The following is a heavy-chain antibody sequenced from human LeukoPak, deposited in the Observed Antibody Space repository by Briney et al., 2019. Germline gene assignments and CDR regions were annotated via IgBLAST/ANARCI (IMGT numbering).Heavy chain of an antibody. CDR2: ISGSGGST. J-gene: IGHJ4*02. CDR1: GFTFSSYG. V-gene: IGHV3-23*01. Sequence: GGSLRLSCAASGFTFSSYGMSWVRQAPGKGLEWVSAISGSGGSTYYADSVKGRFTISRDNSKNTLYLQINSLRAEDMALYYCAKSSDGSTSFDQWGQGTLVTVSS. D-gene: IGHD2-2*01. CDR3: AKSSDGSTSFDQ.